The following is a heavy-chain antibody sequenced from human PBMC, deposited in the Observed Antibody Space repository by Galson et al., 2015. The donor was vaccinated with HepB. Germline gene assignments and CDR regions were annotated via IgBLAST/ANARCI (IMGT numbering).Heavy chain of an antibody. CDR2: IIPIFGTA. V-gene: IGHV1-69*13. CDR1: GGTFSSYA. CDR3: ARADRRAVANYYYYYGMDV. D-gene: IGHD6-19*01. Sequence: SVKVSCKASGGTFSSYAISWVRQAPGQGLEWMGGIIPIFGTANYAQKFQGRVTITADESTSTAYMELSSLRSEDTAVYYCARADRRAVANYYYYYGMDVWGQGTTVTVSS. J-gene: IGHJ6*02.